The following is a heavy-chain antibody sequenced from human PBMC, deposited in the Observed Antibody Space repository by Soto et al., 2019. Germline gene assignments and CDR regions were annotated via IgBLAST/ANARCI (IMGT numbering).Heavy chain of an antibody. J-gene: IGHJ3*02. V-gene: IGHV3-21*01. CDR2: ISSSSSYI. D-gene: IGHD3-16*02. CDR3: ARALVYDYIWGSYPTTDAFDI. Sequence: GGSLRLSCAASGFTFSSYSMNWVRQAPGKGLEWVSSISSSSSYIYYADSVKGRFTISRDNAKNSLYLQMNSLRAEDTAVYYCARALVYDYIWGSYPTTDAFDIWGQGTMVTVSS. CDR1: GFTFSSYS.